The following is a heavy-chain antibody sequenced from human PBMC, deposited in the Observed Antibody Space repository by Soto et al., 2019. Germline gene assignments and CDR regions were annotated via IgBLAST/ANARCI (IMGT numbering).Heavy chain of an antibody. V-gene: IGHV3-21*01. J-gene: IGHJ4*02. Sequence: GSLRLSCAASGFTSSSYSMNWVRQAPGKGLEWVSSISSSSSYIYYADSVKGRFTISRDNAKNSLYLQMNSLRAEDTAVYYCARAGKQYSSIANWGQGTLVTVSS. CDR2: ISSSSSYI. CDR1: GFTSSSYS. CDR3: ARAGKQYSSIAN. D-gene: IGHD6-13*01.